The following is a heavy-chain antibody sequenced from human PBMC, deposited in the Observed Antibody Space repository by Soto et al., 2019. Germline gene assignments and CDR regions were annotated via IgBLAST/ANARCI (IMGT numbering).Heavy chain of an antibody. CDR3: ARDRARGWLQPGGYFDY. CDR1: GGTFSSYA. V-gene: IGHV1-69*01. CDR2: IIPIFGTA. Sequence: QVQLVQSGAAVKKPGSSVKVSCKASGGTFSSYAISWVRQAPGQGLEWMGGIIPIFGTANYAQKFQGRVTITANESTGTAYMELSSLRSEDTAVYYCARDRARGWLQPGGYFDYWGQGTLVTVS. J-gene: IGHJ4*02. D-gene: IGHD5-12*01.